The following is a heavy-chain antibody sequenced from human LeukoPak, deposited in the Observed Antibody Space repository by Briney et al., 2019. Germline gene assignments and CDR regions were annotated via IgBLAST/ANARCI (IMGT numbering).Heavy chain of an antibody. D-gene: IGHD1-1*01. CDR3: ARVRHDHFDY. CDR2: IYYSGST. J-gene: IGHJ4*02. Sequence: SETLSLTCTVSGGSISSYYWSWIRQPPGKGLEWIGYIYYSGSTNYNPSLKSRVTISVDTSKNQFSLKLSSVTAADTAVYYCARVRHDHFDYWGQGTLVTVSS. CDR1: GGSISSYY. V-gene: IGHV4-59*08.